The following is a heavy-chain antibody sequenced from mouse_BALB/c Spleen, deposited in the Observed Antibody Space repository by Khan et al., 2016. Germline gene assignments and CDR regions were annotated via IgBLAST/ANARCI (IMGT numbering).Heavy chain of an antibody. Sequence: QVQLQQSGAELARPGASVKLSCKASGYTFTDYYINWVKQRTGQGLEWIGEIYPGSGNTYYNEKLKGKATLTADKSSSTAYMQHSSLTSEVSAVYFCARSVYYGSYFDYWGQGTTLTVSS. J-gene: IGHJ2*01. CDR3: ARSVYYGSYFDY. D-gene: IGHD2-2*01. CDR2: IYPGSGNT. CDR1: GYTFTDYY. V-gene: IGHV1-77*01.